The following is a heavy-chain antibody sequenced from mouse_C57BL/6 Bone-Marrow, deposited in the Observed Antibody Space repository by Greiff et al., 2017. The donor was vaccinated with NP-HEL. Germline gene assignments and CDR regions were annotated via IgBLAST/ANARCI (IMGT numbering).Heavy chain of an antibody. CDR2: ISGGGGNT. V-gene: IGHV5-9*01. D-gene: IGHD2-4*01. J-gene: IGHJ2*01. CDR1: GFTFSSYT. Sequence: EVQVVESGGGLVKPGGSLKLSCAASGFTFSSYTMSWVRQTPEKRLEWVATISGGGGNTYYPDSVKGRFTISRDNAKNTLYLQMSSLRSEDTALYYCARHYDYDFDYWGQGTTLTVSS. CDR3: ARHYDYDFDY.